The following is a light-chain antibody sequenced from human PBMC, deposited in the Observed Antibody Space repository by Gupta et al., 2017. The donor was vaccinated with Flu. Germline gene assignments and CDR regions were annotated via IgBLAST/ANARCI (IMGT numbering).Light chain of an antibody. J-gene: IGKJ2*01. Sequence: EIVLTQSPATLSLSPGERATLSCRASQSVGTYLAWYQQKPGQTPRLLIYDASNRDTGIPARFSGSGYGTDFTLTISSREPEDFAVYYCQKHSNSPPDTFGQGTRMEI. V-gene: IGKV3-11*01. CDR1: QSVGTY. CDR3: QKHSNSPPDT. CDR2: DAS.